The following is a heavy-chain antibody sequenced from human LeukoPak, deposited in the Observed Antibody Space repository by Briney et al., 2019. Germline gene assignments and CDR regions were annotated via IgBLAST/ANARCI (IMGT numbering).Heavy chain of an antibody. CDR2: IKQDGSQK. Sequence: GGSLRLSCAASGFTFSSYWMNWVRQAPGKGLEWVANIKQDGSQKYYVDSVKGRFTISRDNARNSLYLQMNSLGAEDTAVYYCIRGGYGDYNAFDLWGHGTMVTVSS. J-gene: IGHJ3*01. CDR1: GFTFSSYW. D-gene: IGHD4-17*01. CDR3: IRGGYGDYNAFDL. V-gene: IGHV3-7*01.